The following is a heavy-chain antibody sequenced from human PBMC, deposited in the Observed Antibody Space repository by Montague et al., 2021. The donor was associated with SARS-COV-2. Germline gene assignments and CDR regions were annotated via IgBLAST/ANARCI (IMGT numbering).Heavy chain of an antibody. CDR2: ISYDGSNK. D-gene: IGHD3-10*01. CDR1: GFTFSSYA. V-gene: IGHV3-30-3*01. CDR3: ASSGGEGDYHYYYGMDV. Sequence: SLRLSCAASGFTFSSYAMHWVRQAPGKGLEWVAVISYDGSNKYYADSVRGRFTISRDNSKNTLYLQMNSLRAEDTAVYYCASSGGEGDYHYYYGMDVWGQGTTVTVSS. J-gene: IGHJ6*02.